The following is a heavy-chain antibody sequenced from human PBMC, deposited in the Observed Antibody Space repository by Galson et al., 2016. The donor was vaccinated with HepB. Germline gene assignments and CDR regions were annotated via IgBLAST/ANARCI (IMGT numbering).Heavy chain of an antibody. J-gene: IGHJ4*02. CDR2: ISSGCSII. V-gene: IGHV3-11*01. Sequence: SLRLSCAASGFTFSDYYMTWIRQAPGKGLEWVSCISSGCSIINYGDSVQGRITISIDKAKNSLYLQMHSLIADDTAVYYCAGVLSGYYQAFDYWGQGILVTVSS. CDR3: AGVLSGYYQAFDY. CDR1: GFTFSDYY. D-gene: IGHD3-22*01.